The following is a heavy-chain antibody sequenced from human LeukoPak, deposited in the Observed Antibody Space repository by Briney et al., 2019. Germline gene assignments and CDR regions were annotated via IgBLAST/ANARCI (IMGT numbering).Heavy chain of an antibody. CDR2: IYTSGST. D-gene: IGHD3-10*01. V-gene: IGHV4-61*02. CDR1: GGSISSGSYY. Sequence: SQTLSLTCTVSGGSISSGSYYWSWIRQPAGKGLEWIGRIYTSGSTNYNPSLKSRVTISVDTSKNQFSLKLSSVTAADTAVYYCARDGEWFDPWGQGTLVTVSS. J-gene: IGHJ5*02. CDR3: ARDGEWFDP.